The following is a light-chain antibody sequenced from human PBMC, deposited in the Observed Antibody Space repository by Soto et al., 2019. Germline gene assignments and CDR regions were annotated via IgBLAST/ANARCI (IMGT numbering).Light chain of an antibody. Sequence: DIQLPQTPSSVSASVGDTVTITCRASQDIDEYLAWFQQKPWTAPRSLIYATSSLQFGVPSRFSGAGSGTDFTITISGPQPEDFATYYCQHYYSHPLTFGGGNQVEI. CDR3: QHYYSHPLT. J-gene: IGKJ4*01. CDR2: ATS. V-gene: IGKV1-16*01. CDR1: QDIDEY.